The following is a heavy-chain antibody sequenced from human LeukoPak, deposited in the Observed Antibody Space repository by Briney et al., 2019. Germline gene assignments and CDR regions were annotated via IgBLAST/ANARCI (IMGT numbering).Heavy chain of an antibody. J-gene: IGHJ6*03. Sequence: KPSETLSLTCTVSGGSMISSSHYWGWIRQPPGKGLEWIGSIYYSGSIYHNPSLKSRVTISIDTSKSQLSLRLSSVTAADTAVYYCARDRGSYYYYYMDVWGKGTTVTVSS. V-gene: IGHV4-39*07. D-gene: IGHD1-26*01. CDR2: IYYSGSI. CDR3: ARDRGSYYYYYMDV. CDR1: GGSMISSSHY.